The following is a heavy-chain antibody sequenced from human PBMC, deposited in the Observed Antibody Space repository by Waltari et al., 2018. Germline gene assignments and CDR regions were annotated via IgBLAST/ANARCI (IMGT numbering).Heavy chain of an antibody. Sequence: EVQLVESGGGLVQPGGSLRLSCAASGFTFSNYLMTWVRQAPGKGLELVDNIKQDGSEKYYVDSGKGRFTISRDNAKNSLYLQMNSLRAEDTAVYYCARGRATNDYWGQGTLVTVSS. V-gene: IGHV3-7*01. J-gene: IGHJ4*02. CDR2: IKQDGSEK. CDR1: GFTFSNYL. CDR3: ARGRATNDY.